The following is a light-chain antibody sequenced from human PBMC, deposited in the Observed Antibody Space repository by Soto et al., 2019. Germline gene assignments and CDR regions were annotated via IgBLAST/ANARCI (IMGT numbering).Light chain of an antibody. V-gene: IGKV3-15*01. J-gene: IGKJ1*01. Sequence: EIVMTQSPATRSGSPGESATLSGRASQSVSSNLAWYQQKPGQAPRLLIYGASTRATGIPARFSGSGSGTEFTLTISSLQSEDFAVYYCQQYNNWPGTFGQGTKVDIK. CDR3: QQYNNWPGT. CDR2: GAS. CDR1: QSVSSN.